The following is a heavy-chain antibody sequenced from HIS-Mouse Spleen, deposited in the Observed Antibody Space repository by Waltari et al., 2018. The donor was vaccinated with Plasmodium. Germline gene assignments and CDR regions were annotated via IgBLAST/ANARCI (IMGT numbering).Heavy chain of an antibody. D-gene: IGHD3-3*01. Sequence: EVQLVESGGGLVQPGGSLGLSCAAPGFTFSSYWMVWVRQAPGKGLEWVANIKQDGSEKYYVDSVKGRFTISRDNAKNSLYLQMNSLRAEDTAVYYCARLYYDFWSGYYPYGMDVWGQGTTVTVSS. CDR3: ARLYYDFWSGYYPYGMDV. V-gene: IGHV3-7*01. CDR2: IKQDGSEK. J-gene: IGHJ6*02. CDR1: GFTFSSYW.